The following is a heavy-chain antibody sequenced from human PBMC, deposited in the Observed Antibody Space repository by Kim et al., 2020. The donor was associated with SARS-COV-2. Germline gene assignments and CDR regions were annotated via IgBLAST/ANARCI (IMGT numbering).Heavy chain of an antibody. CDR2: ISWNSGSI. CDR1: GFTFDDYA. D-gene: IGHD1-26*01. J-gene: IGHJ3*02. CDR3: AKEVGTGAFDI. V-gene: IGHV3-9*01. Sequence: GGSLRLSCAASGFTFDDYAMHWVRQAPGKGLEWVSGISWNSGSIGYADSVKGRFTISRDNAKNSLYLQMNSLRAEDTALYYCAKEVGTGAFDIWGQGTMV.